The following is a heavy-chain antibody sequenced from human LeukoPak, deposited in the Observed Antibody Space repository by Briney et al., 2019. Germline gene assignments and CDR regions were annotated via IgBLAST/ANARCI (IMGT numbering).Heavy chain of an antibody. J-gene: IGHJ3*02. Sequence: PSETLSLTCTVSGGSTSSYYWSWIRQPPGKGLEWIGYIYYSGSTNYNPSLKSRVTISVDTSKNQFSLKLSSVTAADTAVYYCARVWFAVPLAFDIWGQGTMVTVSS. CDR2: IYYSGST. D-gene: IGHD3-10*01. CDR1: GGSTSSYY. V-gene: IGHV4-59*01. CDR3: ARVWFAVPLAFDI.